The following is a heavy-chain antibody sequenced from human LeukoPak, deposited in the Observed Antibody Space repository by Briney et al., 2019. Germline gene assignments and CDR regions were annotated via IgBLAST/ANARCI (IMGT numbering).Heavy chain of an antibody. CDR2: IYSGGRT. CDR3: ATTTYDSAKRSDY. CDR1: ESTVKNYY. Sequence: VGSLRLSCVVSESTVKNYYMTWVRQAPGKGLERVAVIYSGGRTYYGNSARGRFTISSDNAMNTSSLQMDNLKVEDTALYYCATTTYDSAKRSDYWGRGTPVTVSS. V-gene: IGHV3-53*01. D-gene: IGHD3-16*01. J-gene: IGHJ4*02.